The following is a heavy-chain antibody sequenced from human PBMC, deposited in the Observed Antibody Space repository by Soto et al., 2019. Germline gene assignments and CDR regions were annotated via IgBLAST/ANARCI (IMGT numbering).Heavy chain of an antibody. CDR2: ISGSGGST. CDR3: TTAGTYYYYGMDV. V-gene: IGHV3-23*01. J-gene: IGHJ6*02. D-gene: IGHD6-13*01. CDR1: GFTFSSYA. Sequence: VQLLESGGGLVQPGGSLRLSCAASGFTFSSYAMSWVRQAPGKGLGWVSAISGSGGSTYYADSVKGRFTISRDNSKNTLYLQMNSLRAEDTAVYYCTTAGTYYYYGMDVWGQGTTVTVSS.